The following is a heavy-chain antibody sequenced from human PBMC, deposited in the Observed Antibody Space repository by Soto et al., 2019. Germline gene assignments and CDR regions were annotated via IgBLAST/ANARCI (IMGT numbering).Heavy chain of an antibody. CDR2: ISYDGSNK. V-gene: IGHV3-30*18. Sequence: QVQLVESGGGVVQPGRSLRLSCAASGFTFSSYGMHWVRQAPGKGLEWVAVISYDGSNKYYADSVKGRFTISRDNSKNTLYLLMNSLRAEETAMYYCAKAYHILTGYYMGYWAQGTLVTVSS. CDR3: AKAYHILTGYYMGY. CDR1: GFTFSSYG. D-gene: IGHD3-9*01. J-gene: IGHJ4*02.